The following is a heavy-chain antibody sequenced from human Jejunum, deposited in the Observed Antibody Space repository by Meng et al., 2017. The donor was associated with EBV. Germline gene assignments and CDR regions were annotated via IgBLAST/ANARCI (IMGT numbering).Heavy chain of an antibody. CDR3: ARMEFTYAWYYDV. J-gene: IGHJ2*01. D-gene: IGHD1-1*01. V-gene: IGHV4-30-4*08. CDR2: IFSSWGG. CDR1: GGSISSDGYY. Sequence: QVQLQESGPGLVKPSETLSLTCAFSGGSISSDGYYWNWIRPSPGKGLEGIGVIFSSWGGWYKFFLQGRVTISVDVSKNEFSLKLTSVTAADTAVYYCARMEFTYAWYYDVWGRGTLVTVSS.